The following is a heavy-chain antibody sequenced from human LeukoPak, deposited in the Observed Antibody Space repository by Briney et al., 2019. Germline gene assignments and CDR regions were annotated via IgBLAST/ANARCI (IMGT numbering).Heavy chain of an antibody. J-gene: IGHJ4*02. V-gene: IGHV1-18*01. CDR1: GYTFTSYG. Sequence: ASVKVSCKASGYTFTSYGISWVRQAPGQGLEWMGWISAYNGNTNYAQKLQGRVTMTTDTSTSTAYMELRSLRSDNTAVYYCARGDYDILTGPLDYWGQGTLVTVSS. CDR3: ARGDYDILTGPLDY. CDR2: ISAYNGNT. D-gene: IGHD3-9*01.